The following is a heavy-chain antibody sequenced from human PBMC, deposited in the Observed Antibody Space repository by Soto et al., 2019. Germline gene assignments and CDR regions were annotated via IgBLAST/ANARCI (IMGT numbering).Heavy chain of an antibody. CDR2: IYYSGST. Sequence: PSETLSLTCTVSGGSISSGGYYWSWIRQHPGKGLEWIGYIYYSGSTYYNPSLKSRVTISVDTSKNQFSLKLSSVTAADTAVYYCARNTYYYDCSGYYYDYYYYGMDVWGQGTTVTVSS. J-gene: IGHJ6*02. CDR3: ARNTYYYDCSGYYYDYYYYGMDV. V-gene: IGHV4-31*03. CDR1: GGSISSGGYY. D-gene: IGHD3-22*01.